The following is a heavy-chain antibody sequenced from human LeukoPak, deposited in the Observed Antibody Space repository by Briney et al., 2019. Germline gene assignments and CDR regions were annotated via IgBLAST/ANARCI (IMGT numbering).Heavy chain of an antibody. CDR2: ISGSGGST. CDR1: GFTFSTYA. D-gene: IGHD3-22*01. Sequence: GGSLRLSCAASGFTFSTYAMSWVRQAPGKGLEWVSGISGSGGSTFYADSVKGRFTISRDNYKNTLYLQMNSLRAEDTAVYYCAKDRAYYSDSSGYYLVRAYDYWGQGTLVTVSS. V-gene: IGHV3-23*01. J-gene: IGHJ4*02. CDR3: AKDRAYYSDSSGYYLVRAYDY.